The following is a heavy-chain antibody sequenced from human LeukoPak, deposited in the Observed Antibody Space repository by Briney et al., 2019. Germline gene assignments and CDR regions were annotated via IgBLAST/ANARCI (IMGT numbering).Heavy chain of an antibody. D-gene: IGHD3-10*01. CDR2: IFNSGST. CDR3: ARHGYIYGSGGRTRFDP. J-gene: IGHJ5*02. Sequence: SETLSLTCTVSGGSISSSSYYRGWIRQPPGKGLEWIGSIFNSGSTYYNPSLKSRVTISADTSENQFSLKLSSVTAADTAVYYRARHGYIYGSGGRTRFDPWGQGSLVTVSS. CDR1: GGSISSSSYY. V-gene: IGHV4-39*01.